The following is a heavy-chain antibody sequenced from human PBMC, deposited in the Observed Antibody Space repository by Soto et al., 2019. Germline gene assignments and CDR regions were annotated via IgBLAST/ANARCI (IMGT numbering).Heavy chain of an antibody. CDR2: IYPSGSA. J-gene: IGHJ4*02. D-gene: IGHD4-17*01. V-gene: IGHV4-30-2*01. CDR3: ARASTTVTTLDY. Sequence: QLQLQESGAGLVKPSQTLSLTCAVSGGSISSGGYSWSWIRQPPGKGLEWIGYIYPSGSAYYNPSLKSRVTRSVHRSKTQFSLKLSSVTAADTAVYYCARASTTVTTLDYWGQGTLFTVSS. CDR1: GGSISSGGYS.